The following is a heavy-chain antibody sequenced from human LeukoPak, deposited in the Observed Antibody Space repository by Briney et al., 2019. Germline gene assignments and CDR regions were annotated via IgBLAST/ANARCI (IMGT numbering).Heavy chain of an antibody. CDR2: IYYSGST. J-gene: IGHJ4*02. D-gene: IGHD1-14*01. CDR3: AITGTTLGSYYFDY. CDR1: GGSISSSSYY. V-gene: IGHV4-39*01. Sequence: PSETLSLTCTVSGGSISSSSYYWGWIRQPPGKGLEWIGSIYYSGSTYYNPSLKSRVTISVDTSKNQFSLKLSSVTAADTAVYYCAITGTTLGSYYFDYWGQGTLVTVSS.